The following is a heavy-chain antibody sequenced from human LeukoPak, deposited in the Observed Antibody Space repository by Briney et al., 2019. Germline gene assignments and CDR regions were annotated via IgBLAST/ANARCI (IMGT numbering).Heavy chain of an antibody. D-gene: IGHD3-16*01. V-gene: IGHV3-33*01. CDR3: GRASWGTYGVIDY. J-gene: IGHJ4*02. CDR2: IWYDGSNK. Sequence: GGSLRLSCAASGFTFSSYGMHWVRQAPGKGLEWVAVIWYDGSNKYYADSVKGRFTISRDNSKNTLYLQMNSLRAEDTAVYYCGRASWGTYGVIDYWGQGTLVTVSS. CDR1: GFTFSSYG.